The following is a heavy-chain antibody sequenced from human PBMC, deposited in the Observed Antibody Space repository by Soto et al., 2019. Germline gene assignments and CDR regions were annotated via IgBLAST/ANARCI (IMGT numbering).Heavy chain of an antibody. CDR3: ARGRGHCSSTSCRHAFDI. CDR2: MNPNSGNT. V-gene: IGHV1-8*01. J-gene: IGHJ3*02. D-gene: IGHD2-2*01. CDR1: GYTFTSYD. Sequence: ASVKVSCKASGYTFTSYDINWVRQATGQGLEWMGWMNPNSGNTGYAQKFQGRVTMTRNTSISTAYMELSSLRSEDTAVYYCARGRGHCSSTSCRHAFDIWGQGTMVTVSS.